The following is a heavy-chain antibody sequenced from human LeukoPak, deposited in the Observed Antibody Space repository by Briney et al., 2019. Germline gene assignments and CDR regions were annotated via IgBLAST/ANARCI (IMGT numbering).Heavy chain of an antibody. CDR1: GYSISSGYY. V-gene: IGHV4-38-2*01. J-gene: IGHJ4*02. Sequence: SETLSLTCAVSGYSISSGYYWGWIRQPPGNGLEWIGSIYHSGSTYYNPSLKSRVTISVDTSKNQFSLKLSSVTAADTAVYYCARLGSGRSYYFDYLGQGTLVTVSS. CDR2: IYHSGST. D-gene: IGHD6-19*01. CDR3: ARLGSGRSYYFDY.